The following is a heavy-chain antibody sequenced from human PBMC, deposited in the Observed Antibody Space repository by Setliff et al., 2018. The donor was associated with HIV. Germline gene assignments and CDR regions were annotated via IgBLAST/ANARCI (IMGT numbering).Heavy chain of an antibody. V-gene: IGHV4-61*09. CDR3: ARVWTPGYSSSWYWFDP. CDR2: IYTSGST. J-gene: IGHJ5*02. D-gene: IGHD6-13*01. Sequence: SETLSLTCTVSGGSISSGSYYWSWIRQPAGKGLEWIGHIYTSGSTNYNPSLKSRVTISVDTSKNQFSQKLSSVTAADTAVYYCARVWTPGYSSSWYWFDPWGQGTLVTVSS. CDR1: GGSISSGSYY.